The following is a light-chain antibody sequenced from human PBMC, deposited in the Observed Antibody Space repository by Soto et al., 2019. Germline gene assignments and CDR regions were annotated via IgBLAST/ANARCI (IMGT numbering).Light chain of an antibody. Sequence: AIRMTQSPSSLSASTGDRVTITCRASQAISSYLAWYQQKPGKAPKLLIFAASTLQSGVPSRFSRGGSGTDFTLTISCLQSEDFATYYCQQYYVYPRTFGQGTKVEI. J-gene: IGKJ1*01. CDR3: QQYYVYPRT. V-gene: IGKV1-8*01. CDR2: AAS. CDR1: QAISSY.